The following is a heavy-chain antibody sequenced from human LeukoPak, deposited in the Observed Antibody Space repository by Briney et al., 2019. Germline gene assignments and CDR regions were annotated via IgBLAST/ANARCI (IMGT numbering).Heavy chain of an antibody. D-gene: IGHD2-2*01. V-gene: IGHV1-18*04. CDR1: GYTFTSYG. CDR2: ISAYNGNT. CDR3: ARDTPRYCSSTSCYAFDI. Sequence: GASVKVSCKASGYTFTSYGISWVRQAPGQGLEGMGWISAYNGNTNYAQKLQGRVTMATDTSTSTAYMELRSLRSDDTAVYYCARDTPRYCSSTSCYAFDIWGRGTMVTVSS. J-gene: IGHJ3*02.